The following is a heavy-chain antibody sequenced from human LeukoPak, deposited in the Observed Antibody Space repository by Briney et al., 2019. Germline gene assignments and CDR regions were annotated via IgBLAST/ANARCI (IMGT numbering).Heavy chain of an antibody. D-gene: IGHD3-10*01. Sequence: SETLSLTCAVSGGSISSYYWSWIRQPAGKGLEWIGRIYTSGSTNYNPSLKSRVTMSVDTSKNQFSLKLSSVTAADTAVYYCARPGHGSGSYYYYFDYWGQGTLVTVSS. J-gene: IGHJ4*02. CDR1: GGSISSYY. V-gene: IGHV4-4*07. CDR2: IYTSGST. CDR3: ARPGHGSGSYYYYFDY.